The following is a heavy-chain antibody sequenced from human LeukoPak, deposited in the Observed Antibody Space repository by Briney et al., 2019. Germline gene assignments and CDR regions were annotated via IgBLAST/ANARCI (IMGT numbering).Heavy chain of an antibody. Sequence: GASLRLSCASCGSTFSCYCMQWRRQAAGKVLGWVAILRYDGSDKYYADSVQGRFTISRDNSKNTLSLQMNSLRGEDAAVYYCAKEGYCSGGSCYVFDYWGQGTLVTVSS. V-gene: IGHV3-30*02. CDR1: GSTFSCYC. CDR2: LRYDGSDK. D-gene: IGHD2-15*01. J-gene: IGHJ4*02. CDR3: AKEGYCSGGSCYVFDY.